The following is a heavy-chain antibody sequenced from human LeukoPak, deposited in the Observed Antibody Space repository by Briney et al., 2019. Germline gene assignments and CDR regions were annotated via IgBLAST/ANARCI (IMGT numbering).Heavy chain of an antibody. CDR1: GFTFSSYS. J-gene: IGHJ4*02. CDR2: IYGGGNI. D-gene: IGHD5-24*01. CDR3: ARGAGYNYPYYFDY. V-gene: IGHV3-53*01. Sequence: GGSLRLSCAASGFTFSSYSMNWVRQAPGKGLEWVSVIYGGGNIYYADSVKGRFTISRDNSKNTLYLQMNSLRAEDTAVYYCARGAGYNYPYYFDYWGQGALVTVSS.